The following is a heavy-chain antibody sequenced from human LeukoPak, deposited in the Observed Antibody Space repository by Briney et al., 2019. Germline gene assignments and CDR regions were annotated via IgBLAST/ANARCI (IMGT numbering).Heavy chain of an antibody. Sequence: PSETLSLTCTVSGYSISSGYYWGWIRQPPGKGLEWIGSIYHSGSTYYNPSLKSRVTISVDTSKNQFSLKLSSVTAADTAVYYCARDSYCNSTSCYTGYYYYYMDVWGKGTTVTVSS. V-gene: IGHV4-38-2*02. CDR2: IYHSGST. CDR3: ARDSYCNSTSCYTGYYYYYMDV. J-gene: IGHJ6*03. CDR1: GYSISSGYY. D-gene: IGHD2-2*02.